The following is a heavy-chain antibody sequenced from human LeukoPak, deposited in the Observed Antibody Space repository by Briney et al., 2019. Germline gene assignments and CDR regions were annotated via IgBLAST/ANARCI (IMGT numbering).Heavy chain of an antibody. CDR3: ARDRIPIAAAAASDY. CDR2: IKQDGSEK. D-gene: IGHD6-13*01. CDR1: GFTFSSYW. Sequence: GGSLRLSCAASGFTFSSYWMSWVRQAPGKGLEWVANIKQDGSEKYYVDSVKGRFTISRDNAKNSLYLQMNSLRAEDTAVYYCARDRIPIAAAAASDYWGQGTLVTVSS. J-gene: IGHJ4*02. V-gene: IGHV3-7*01.